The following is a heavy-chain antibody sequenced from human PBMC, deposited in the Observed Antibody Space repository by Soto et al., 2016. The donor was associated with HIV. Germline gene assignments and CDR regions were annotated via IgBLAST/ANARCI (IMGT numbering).Heavy chain of an antibody. V-gene: IGHV4-31*03. Sequence: QVQLQESGPGLVEPLQTLSLTCTVSGDSITSGPYYWNWIRQYPGKGLEWIGYIYHSGNTYYNPSLKSRLTISVDTSKNQFSLNLNSVTAADTAVYYCARMDGLHYRGXLDIWGQGTSGHRLF. D-gene: IGHD4-4*01. CDR1: GDSITSGPYY. CDR2: IYHSGNT. CDR3: ARMDGLHYRGXLDI. J-gene: IGHJ3*02.